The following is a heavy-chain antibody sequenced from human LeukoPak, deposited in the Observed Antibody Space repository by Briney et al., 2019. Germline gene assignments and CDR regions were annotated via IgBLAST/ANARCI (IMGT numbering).Heavy chain of an antibody. D-gene: IGHD3-10*01. V-gene: IGHV4-34*01. Sequence: PGGSLRLSCAASGFTFYNFALSWVRQPPGKGLEWIGEINHSGSTNYNPSLKSRVTISVDTSKNQFSLKLSSVTAADTAVYYCARADYGSGSFYYFDYWGQGTLVTVSS. CDR3: ARADYGSGSFYYFDY. CDR1: GFTFYNFA. J-gene: IGHJ4*02. CDR2: INHSGST.